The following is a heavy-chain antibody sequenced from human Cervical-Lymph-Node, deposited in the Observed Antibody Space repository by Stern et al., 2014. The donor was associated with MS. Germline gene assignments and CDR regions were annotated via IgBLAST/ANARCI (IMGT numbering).Heavy chain of an antibody. V-gene: IGHV3-33*01. Sequence: VQLVESGGGVVQPGTSLRLSCAASGFTFSSYGMHWVRQAPGKGLEWVALAWYDGSTAYYTNSVKGRFTISRDNSKNTLSLQMNSLTAEDTAVYYCARGNIKYAYNYLFDYWGQGTLVTVSS. D-gene: IGHD5-24*01. CDR1: GFTFSSYG. CDR2: AWYDGSTA. CDR3: ARGNIKYAYNYLFDY. J-gene: IGHJ4*02.